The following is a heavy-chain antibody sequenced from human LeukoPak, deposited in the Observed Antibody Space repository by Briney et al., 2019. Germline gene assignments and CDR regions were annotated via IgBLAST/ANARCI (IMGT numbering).Heavy chain of an antibody. CDR3: ARGTRGFDY. D-gene: IGHD3-10*01. Sequence: GGSLRLSCGASGFTFSSYAMHWVRQAPGKGLEYVSAISSNGGSTYYANSVKGRFTISRDNSKNTLYLQMGSLRAEDMAVYYCARGTRGFDYWGQGTLVTVSS. CDR2: ISSNGGST. J-gene: IGHJ4*02. CDR1: GFTFSSYA. V-gene: IGHV3-64*01.